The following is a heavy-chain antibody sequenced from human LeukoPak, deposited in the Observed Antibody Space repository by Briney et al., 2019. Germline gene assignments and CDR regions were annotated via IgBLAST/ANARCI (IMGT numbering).Heavy chain of an antibody. J-gene: IGHJ6*03. V-gene: IGHV3-20*04. D-gene: IGHD5-18*01. CDR1: GFTFDDYA. CDR2: INWNGGST. CDR3: ARAGYSYGALYYYYYMDV. Sequence: GGSLRLSCAASGFTFDDYAMGWVRQAPGKGLEWVSRINWNGGSTGYADSVKGRFTISRDNAKNSLYLQMNSLRAEDTALYYCARAGYSYGALYYYYYMDVWGKGTTVTVSS.